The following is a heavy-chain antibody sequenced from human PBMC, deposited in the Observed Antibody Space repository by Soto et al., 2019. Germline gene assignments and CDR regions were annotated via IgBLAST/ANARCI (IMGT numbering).Heavy chain of an antibody. V-gene: IGHV4-59*01. CDR3: ARRKVNGSADRGFDPLLDP. Sequence: SETLSLTCTVSGGSISSYYWSWIRQPPGKGLEWIGYIYYSGSTNYNPSLKSRVTISVDTSKNQFSLKLSSVTAADTAVYYCARRKVNGSADRGFDPLLDPWGQGTLVTVSS. CDR2: IYYSGST. D-gene: IGHD1-1*01. J-gene: IGHJ5*02. CDR1: GGSISSYY.